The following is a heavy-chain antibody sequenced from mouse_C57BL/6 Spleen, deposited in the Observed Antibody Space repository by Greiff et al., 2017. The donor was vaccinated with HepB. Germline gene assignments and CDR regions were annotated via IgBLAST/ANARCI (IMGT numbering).Heavy chain of an antibody. Sequence: EVQRVESGGGLVKPGGSLKLSCAASGFTFSSYAMSWVRQTPEKRLEWVATISDGGSYTYYPDNVKGRFTISRDNAKNNLYLQMSHLKSEDTAMYVCSRGGNYNYRFAYWGQGTLVTVSA. J-gene: IGHJ3*01. D-gene: IGHD2-4*01. V-gene: IGHV5-4*01. CDR1: GFTFSSYA. CDR3: SRGGNYNYRFAY. CDR2: ISDGGSYT.